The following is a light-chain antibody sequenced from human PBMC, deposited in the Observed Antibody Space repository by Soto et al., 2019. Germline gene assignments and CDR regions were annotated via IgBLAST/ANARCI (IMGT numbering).Light chain of an antibody. V-gene: IGKV3-11*01. J-gene: IGKJ1*01. CDR2: DAS. CDR3: QQYGDRPPT. CDR1: QYIGSA. Sequence: EVVLTQSPATLSVSPGERATLSCRASQYIGSAVAWYHQRSGQAPRLLIFDASIRVPTTPARFSGSVSGTDFTLTISSLEPEDFAVYFCQQYGDRPPTFGQGTKVDI.